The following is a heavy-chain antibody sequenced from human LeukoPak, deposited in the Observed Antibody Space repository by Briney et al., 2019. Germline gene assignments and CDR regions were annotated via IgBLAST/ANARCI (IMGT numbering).Heavy chain of an antibody. D-gene: IGHD1-26*01. Sequence: NPSETLSLTCTVSGGSISSYYWSRIRQPPGKGLEWIGYIYYSGSTNYNPSLKSRVTISVDTSKNQFSLKLSSVTAADTAVYYCVRDRELNYWGQGTLVTVSS. V-gene: IGHV4-59*01. CDR2: IYYSGST. J-gene: IGHJ4*02. CDR3: VRDRELNY. CDR1: GGSISSYY.